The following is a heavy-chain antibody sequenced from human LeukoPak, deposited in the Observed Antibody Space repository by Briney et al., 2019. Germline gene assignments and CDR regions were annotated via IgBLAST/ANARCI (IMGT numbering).Heavy chain of an antibody. V-gene: IGHV1-46*01. CDR2: INPSGGST. Sequence: ASVKVPCKASGYTLTNYYMHWVRQAPGQGLEWMGIINPSGGSTTYAQKFQGRVTMTRDMSTSTVYMELSSLRSEDTAVYYCGRDLNRSGYTREGRFDPWGQGTLVTVSS. J-gene: IGHJ5*02. CDR1: GYTLTNYY. D-gene: IGHD3-22*01. CDR3: GRDLNRSGYTREGRFDP.